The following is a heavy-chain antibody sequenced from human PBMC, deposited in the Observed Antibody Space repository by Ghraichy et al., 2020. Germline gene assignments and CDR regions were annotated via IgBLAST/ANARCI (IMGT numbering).Heavy chain of an antibody. D-gene: IGHD4-23*01. CDR2: ITSSSRTK. V-gene: IGHV3-48*02. CDR1: GFTFSSHS. Sequence: GGSLRLSCVGSGFTFSSHSMNWVRQSPGKGLEWVSYITSSSRTKSYADSVKGRFTIFRDNAQNSLYLPMNSLRDEDTAVYYCARGSSVVRFYYYDGMDVWGQGTTVTVSS. J-gene: IGHJ6*02. CDR3: ARGSSVVRFYYYDGMDV.